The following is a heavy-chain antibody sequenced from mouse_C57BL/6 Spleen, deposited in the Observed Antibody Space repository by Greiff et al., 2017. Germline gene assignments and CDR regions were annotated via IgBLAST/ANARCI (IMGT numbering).Heavy chain of an antibody. CDR3: ARRAYAMDY. J-gene: IGHJ4*01. CDR1: GYTFTSYW. D-gene: IGHD3-3*01. CDR2: IYPGSGST. Sequence: VKLQQPGAELVKPGASVQMSCKASGYTFTSYWITWVKQRPGQGLEWIGDIYPGSGSTNYNEKFQSKATLTVDTSSSTAYMQLSSLTSEDSAVYYCARRAYAMDYWGQGTSVTVSS. V-gene: IGHV1-55*01.